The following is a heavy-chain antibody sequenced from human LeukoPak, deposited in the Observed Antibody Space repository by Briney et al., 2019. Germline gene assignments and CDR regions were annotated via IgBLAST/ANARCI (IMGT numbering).Heavy chain of an antibody. CDR2: ISNNGGYT. CDR1: GFTFSSSA. Sequence: GGSLRLSCEASGFTFSSSAMSWVRQAPGKGLEWVSAISNNGGYTYYADSVKGRFTISRDNSKNTLYLQMNSLRAEDTAVYYCAKVAMGATRFDYWGQGTLVTVSS. CDR3: AKVAMGATRFDY. J-gene: IGHJ4*02. D-gene: IGHD1-26*01. V-gene: IGHV3-23*01.